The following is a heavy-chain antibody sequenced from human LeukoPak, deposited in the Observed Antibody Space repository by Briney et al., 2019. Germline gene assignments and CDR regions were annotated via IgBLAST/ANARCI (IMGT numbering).Heavy chain of an antibody. CDR3: ARASVGRGDYVAYFDY. CDR2: IYYSGST. Sequence: SETLSLTCTVSGGPISSGDYYWSWIRQPPGKGLEWIGYIYYSGSTYYNPSLKSRVTISVDTSKNQFSLKLSSVTAADTAVYYCARASVGRGDYVAYFDYWGQGTLVTVSS. J-gene: IGHJ4*02. CDR1: GGPISSGDYY. V-gene: IGHV4-30-4*01. D-gene: IGHD4-17*01.